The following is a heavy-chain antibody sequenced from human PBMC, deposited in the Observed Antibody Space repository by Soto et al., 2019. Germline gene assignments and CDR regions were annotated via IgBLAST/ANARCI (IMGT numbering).Heavy chain of an antibody. Sequence: QVQLVESGGGVVQPGMSLRLSCAASGVTFTNYAMHWVRQAPGKGLEWVADISYHGTEKGYADSVKGRLTICRDNSKNTRYVQMRSLRPEATAVYYCAKDIGGVDTGNYGMDVWGQGTTVIVSS. CDR3: AKDIGGVDTGNYGMDV. V-gene: IGHV3-30*18. CDR1: GVTFTNYA. CDR2: ISYHGTEK. D-gene: IGHD3-16*01. J-gene: IGHJ6*02.